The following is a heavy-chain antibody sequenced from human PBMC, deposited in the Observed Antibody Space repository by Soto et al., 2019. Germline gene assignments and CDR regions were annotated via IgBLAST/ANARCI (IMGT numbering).Heavy chain of an antibody. Sequence: ASVKVSCKASGYTFTSYGISWVRQAPGQGLEWMGIINPSGGSTSYAQKFQGRVTMTRDTSTSTVYMELSSLRSEDTAVYYCARDRYLTYYYDSSGYYYFDYWGQGTLVTVSS. CDR2: INPSGGST. J-gene: IGHJ4*02. D-gene: IGHD3-22*01. CDR3: ARDRYLTYYYDSSGYYYFDY. CDR1: GYTFTSYG. V-gene: IGHV1-46*01.